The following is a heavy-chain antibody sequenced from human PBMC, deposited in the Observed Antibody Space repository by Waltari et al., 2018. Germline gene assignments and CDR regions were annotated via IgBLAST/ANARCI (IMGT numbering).Heavy chain of an antibody. D-gene: IGHD1-26*01. CDR1: GFTFSSYA. Sequence: EVQLVESGGGLVQPGGSLRLSCAASGFTFSSYAMSWVRQAPGKGLEWVSTISSSGGNTCYADAGKGRFTISRDNSKNTLYLQMNSLRAEDTAVYYCARERVCGSYSCYFDYWGQGTLVTVSS. CDR3: ARERVCGSYSCYFDY. J-gene: IGHJ4*02. V-gene: IGHV3-23*04. CDR2: ISSSGGNT.